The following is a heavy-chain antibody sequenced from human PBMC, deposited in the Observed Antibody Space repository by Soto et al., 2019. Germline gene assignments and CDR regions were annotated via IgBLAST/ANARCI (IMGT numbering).Heavy chain of an antibody. V-gene: IGHV3-23*01. CDR3: AKSHSAVTAGPPFDY. Sequence: EVQVLESGGGLVQPGGSLRLSCAASGFTFSNYAMSWVRQAPGKGLEWVSTITGSGRSTYYVDSVEGRLTISRDNSKNTLTLQLNSLRVEDTAVYYCAKSHSAVTAGPPFDYWGQGTLVTVSS. D-gene: IGHD2-21*02. CDR2: ITGSGRST. CDR1: GFTFSNYA. J-gene: IGHJ4*02.